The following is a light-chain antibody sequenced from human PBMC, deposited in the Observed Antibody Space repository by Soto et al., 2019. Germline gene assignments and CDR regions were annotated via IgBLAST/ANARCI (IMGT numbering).Light chain of an antibody. V-gene: IGLV2-11*01. CDR1: GSDVGGYNF. CDR2: DVS. Sequence: QSVLTQPRSVSGSPGQSVTISCTGTGSDVGGYNFVSWYQQHPGKVPKLMIYDVSQRPSGVPDRFSGSKSGNTASLTISGLQAEDEADYYCCSYAGSYSLFGGGTKLTVL. CDR3: CSYAGSYSL. J-gene: IGLJ2*01.